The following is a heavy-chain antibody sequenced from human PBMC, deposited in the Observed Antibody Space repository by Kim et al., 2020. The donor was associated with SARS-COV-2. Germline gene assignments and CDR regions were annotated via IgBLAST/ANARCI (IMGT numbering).Heavy chain of an antibody. CDR3: AREGRHCSGTACYVFDY. V-gene: IGHV3-64*02. D-gene: IGHD2-2*01. Sequence: GGSLRLSCAASWFIFHTYAMHWARQTPGKGLEYVSAISSNGFDTYYADSVRGRFTISRDNSKNTLFLQMGSLRPEDMGVYYCAREGRHCSGTACYVFDYWGQGTLVTVSS. J-gene: IGHJ4*02. CDR2: ISSNGFDT. CDR1: WFIFHTYA.